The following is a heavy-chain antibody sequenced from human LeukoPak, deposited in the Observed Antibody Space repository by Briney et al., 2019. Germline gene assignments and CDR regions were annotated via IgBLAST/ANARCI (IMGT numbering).Heavy chain of an antibody. CDR3: AREHGDYYDSSGYSSGRAFDV. J-gene: IGHJ3*01. D-gene: IGHD3-22*01. Sequence: PGGSLRLSCAASGFTFSSYSMNWVRQAPGKGLEWVSYISSSGSTIYYADSVKGRFTISRDNAKNSLYLQMNSLRAEDTAVYYCAREHGDYYDSSGYSSGRAFDVWGQGTMVTVSS. CDR2: ISSSGSTI. V-gene: IGHV3-48*04. CDR1: GFTFSSYS.